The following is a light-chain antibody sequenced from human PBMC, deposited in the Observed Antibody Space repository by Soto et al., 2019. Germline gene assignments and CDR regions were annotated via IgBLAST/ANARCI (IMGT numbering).Light chain of an antibody. CDR3: QQVDTYPMT. Sequence: DIRLTQSPSFLSASAGDRVTITCRASRDITKYLAWFQQKPGRAPKLLIYGAFTLQRGVPSRFSGRGSGTEFTLTISSLQPEDFATYYCQQVDTYPMTFGGGTKVDIK. V-gene: IGKV1-9*01. CDR2: GAF. J-gene: IGKJ4*01. CDR1: RDITKY.